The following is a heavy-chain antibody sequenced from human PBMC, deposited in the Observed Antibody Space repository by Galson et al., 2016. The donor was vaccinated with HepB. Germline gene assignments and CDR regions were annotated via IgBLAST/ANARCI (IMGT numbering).Heavy chain of an antibody. J-gene: IGHJ4*02. D-gene: IGHD3-10*01. Sequence: SLRLSCAASGFTFSSYAMSWVRQAPGKGLEWVSAISGSGASTYYADSVKGRFTISRDNSKNTLYLQMNSLRGEDTAVYYCAKGSALWFGEPLDYWGQGTLVTVSS. CDR2: ISGSGAST. CDR1: GFTFSSYA. V-gene: IGHV3-23*01. CDR3: AKGSALWFGEPLDY.